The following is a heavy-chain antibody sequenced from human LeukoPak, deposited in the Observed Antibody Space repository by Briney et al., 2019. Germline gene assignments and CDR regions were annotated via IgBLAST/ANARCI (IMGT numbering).Heavy chain of an antibody. D-gene: IGHD3-10*01. J-gene: IGHJ6*02. V-gene: IGHV3-33*01. CDR1: GFTFSSYG. CDR2: IWYDGSNK. Sequence: GRSLRLSCAASGFTFSSYGMHWVRQAPGKGLEWVAVIWYDGSNKYYADSVKGRFTISRDSSKNKLYLQMNSLRAEDTAVYYCARAGMLWFGEGGLDVWGQGTTVTVSS. CDR3: ARAGMLWFGEGGLDV.